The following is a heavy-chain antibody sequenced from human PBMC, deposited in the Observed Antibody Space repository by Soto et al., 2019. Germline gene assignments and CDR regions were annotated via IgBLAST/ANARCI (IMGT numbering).Heavy chain of an antibody. Sequence: YDTLFFTCTVANGYSISTRYYCSCIRQSPGNGLEWIGAIYDDGTTYYTESLESRVSRSGDTAKNQFYLKRISGTAAETAVYFCARQCRNTRIVRVKHYAADFWGQRTAVTVSS. J-gene: IGHJ6*02. D-gene: IGHD3-22*01. CDR3: ARQCRNTRIVRVKHYAADF. CDR1: NGYSISTRYY. CDR2: IYDDGTT. V-gene: IGHV4-39*01.